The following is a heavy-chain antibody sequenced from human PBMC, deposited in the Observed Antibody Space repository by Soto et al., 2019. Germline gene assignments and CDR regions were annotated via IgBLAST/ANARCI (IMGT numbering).Heavy chain of an antibody. CDR3: ARDVDIVVVPDLNWFDP. CDR1: GYTFTSYA. V-gene: IGHV7-4-1*01. CDR2: INTNTGNP. Sequence: QVQLVQSGSELKKPGASVKVSCKASGYTFTSYAMNWVRQAPGQGLEWMGWINTNTGNPTYAQGFTGRFVFSLDTSVSTAYLQICSLKAADTAVYYCARDVDIVVVPDLNWFDPWGQGTLVTVSS. J-gene: IGHJ5*02. D-gene: IGHD2-2*03.